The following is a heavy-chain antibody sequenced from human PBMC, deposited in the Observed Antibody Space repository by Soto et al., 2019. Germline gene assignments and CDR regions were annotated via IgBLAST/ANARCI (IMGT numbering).Heavy chain of an antibody. CDR2: MSHIGSV. Sequence: QVLLQESGPGLVQPSGTLSLSCVVSGVSIGSNYYWGWVRQPPGRGLEWLGDMSHIGSVTHNPSPKXXVTISMDKSQNQFSLKLTSVTAADTAVYYCARSLGWYAIDYWGQGTLVIVSS. CDR3: ARSLGWYAIDY. CDR1: GVSIGSNYY. D-gene: IGHD6-19*01. J-gene: IGHJ4*02. V-gene: IGHV4-4*02.